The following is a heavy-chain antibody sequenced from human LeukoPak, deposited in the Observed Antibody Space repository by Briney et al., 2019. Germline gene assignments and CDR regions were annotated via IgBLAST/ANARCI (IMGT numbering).Heavy chain of an antibody. CDR2: ISNSGGTI. Sequence: GGSLRLSCAASGFTFSNYAMSWLRQAPGEGLEWGSAISNSGGTIHYADSVKGRFTISRDNSKNTPYLQMNSLTAEDTAVYHCAKGKGTGSYYYFDYWGQGTLVIVSS. CDR1: GFTFSNYA. J-gene: IGHJ4*02. V-gene: IGHV3-23*01. CDR3: AKGKGTGSYYYFDY. D-gene: IGHD1-26*01.